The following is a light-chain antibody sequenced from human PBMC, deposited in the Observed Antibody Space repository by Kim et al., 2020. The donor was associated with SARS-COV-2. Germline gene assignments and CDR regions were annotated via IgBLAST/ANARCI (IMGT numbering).Light chain of an antibody. V-gene: IGLV10-54*04. J-gene: IGLJ3*02. CDR1: TNNVGNEG. Sequence: QAGLTQPPSVSKDLRQTATLTCTGNTNNVGNEGAAWLQQHQGHPPKLLSYRNNNRPSGISERFSTSRSGNTASLTITGLQPEDEADYYCSAWDNSLSAWVFCGGTQLTVL. CDR2: RNN. CDR3: SAWDNSLSAWV.